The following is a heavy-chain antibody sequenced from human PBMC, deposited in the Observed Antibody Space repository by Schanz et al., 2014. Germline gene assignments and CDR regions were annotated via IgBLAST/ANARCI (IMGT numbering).Heavy chain of an antibody. CDR1: GFTFSSYW. V-gene: IGHV3-74*01. D-gene: IGHD3-10*01. Sequence: EVQLVESGGGLVKPGGSLRLSCAASGFTFSSYWMHWVRQAPGKGLVWVSRINGDGSRTAYADSVKGRFTISRDNAKNTLYLQMNSLRAEDTAVYYCAKDGPGGSGSYSADGGMDVWGQGTTVTVSS. CDR3: AKDGPGGSGSYSADGGMDV. CDR2: INGDGSRT. J-gene: IGHJ6*02.